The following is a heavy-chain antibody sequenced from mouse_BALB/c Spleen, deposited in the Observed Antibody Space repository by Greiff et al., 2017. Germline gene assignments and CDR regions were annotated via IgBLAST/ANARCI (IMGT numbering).Heavy chain of an antibody. CDR2: ISYSGST. V-gene: IGHV3-2*02. D-gene: IGHD2-2*01. CDR3: ARWGLRRFAY. J-gene: IGHJ3*01. Sequence: VQLKESGPGLVKPSQSLSLTCTVTGYSITSDYAWNWIRQFPGNKLEWMGYISYSGSTSYNPSLKSRISITRDTSKNQFFLQLNSVTTEDTATYSCARWGLRRFAYWGQGTLVTVSA. CDR1: GYSITSDYA.